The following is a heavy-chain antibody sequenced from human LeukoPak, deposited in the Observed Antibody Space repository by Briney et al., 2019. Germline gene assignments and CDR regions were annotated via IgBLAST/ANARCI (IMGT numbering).Heavy chain of an antibody. CDR1: GFTSSR. CDR3: AREMKRNYDWGNDAFDI. D-gene: IGHD3-16*01. V-gene: IGHV3-21*01. J-gene: IGHJ3*02. Sequence: GGSLRLSCAAPGFTSSRMNWVRQAPGKGLEWVSSISSSSSYIYYADSVKGRFTISRDNAKNSLYLQMNSLRAEDTAVYYCAREMKRNYDWGNDAFDIWGQGTMVTVSP. CDR2: ISSSSSYI.